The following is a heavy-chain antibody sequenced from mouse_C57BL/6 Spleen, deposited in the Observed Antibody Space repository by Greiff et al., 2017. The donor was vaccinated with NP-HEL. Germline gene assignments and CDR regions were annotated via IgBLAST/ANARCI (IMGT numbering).Heavy chain of an antibody. D-gene: IGHD2-4*01. CDR3: AIYDDYDGAMDY. V-gene: IGHV1-52*01. CDR1: GYTFTSYW. Sequence: VQLQQPGAELVRPGSSVKLSCKASGYTFTSYWMHWVKQRPIQGLDWIGNIDPSDSETHYNQKFKDKATLTVDKSSSTAYMQLSSLTSEDSAVYYCAIYDDYDGAMDYWGQGTSVTVSS. CDR2: IDPSDSET. J-gene: IGHJ4*01.